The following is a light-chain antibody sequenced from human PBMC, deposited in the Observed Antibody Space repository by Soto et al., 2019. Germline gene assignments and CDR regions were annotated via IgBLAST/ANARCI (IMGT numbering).Light chain of an antibody. J-gene: IGKJ1*01. CDR1: QGIKND. Sequence: AIQMTQSPPSLSASIGDRVTITCRASQGIKNDLNWYQQKPGKAPQLLIYGASTLQSGVPSRFSGSGSGIDFTLTISSVQPEDFATYYCQEYNDFSTFGQGTKVDIK. CDR2: GAS. V-gene: IGKV1-6*01. CDR3: QEYNDFST.